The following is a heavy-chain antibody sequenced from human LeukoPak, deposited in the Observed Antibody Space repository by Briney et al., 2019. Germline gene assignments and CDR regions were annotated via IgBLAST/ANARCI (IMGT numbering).Heavy chain of an antibody. D-gene: IGHD3-10*01. CDR2: ISGSGGST. J-gene: IGHJ3*02. V-gene: IGHV3-23*01. Sequence: PGGSPRLSCAASGFTFSSYAMSWVRQAPGKGLEWVSAISGSGGSTYYADSVKGRFTISRDNSKNTLYLQMNSLRAEDTAVYYCAKGALRPWFGEFVHAFDIWGQGTMVTVSS. CDR3: AKGALRPWFGEFVHAFDI. CDR1: GFTFSSYA.